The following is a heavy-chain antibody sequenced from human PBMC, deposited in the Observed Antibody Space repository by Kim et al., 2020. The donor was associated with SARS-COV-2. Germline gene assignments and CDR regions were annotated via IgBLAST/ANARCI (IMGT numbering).Heavy chain of an antibody. V-gene: IGHV3-9*01. Sequence: KGRFTISRDNAKNSLYLQMNRLRAEDTALYYCATLGGVIPTSYYYYYGMDVWGQGTTVTVSS. J-gene: IGHJ6*02. CDR3: ATLGGVIPTSYYYYYGMDV. D-gene: IGHD2-21*01.